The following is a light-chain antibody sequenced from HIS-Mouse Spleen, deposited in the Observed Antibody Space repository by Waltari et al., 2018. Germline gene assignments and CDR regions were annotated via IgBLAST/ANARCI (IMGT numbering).Light chain of an antibody. CDR2: EGS. V-gene: IGLV2-23*01. CDR3: CSYAGSSTWV. CDR1: GRMVGGYNL. Sequence: QSPLPPPASVFGSPGRPSTSPGLETGRMVGGYNLFSWYQQHPGKAPKLMIYEGSKRPSGVSNRFSGSKSGNTASLTISGLQAEDEADYYCCSYAGSSTWVFGGGTKLTVL. J-gene: IGLJ3*02.